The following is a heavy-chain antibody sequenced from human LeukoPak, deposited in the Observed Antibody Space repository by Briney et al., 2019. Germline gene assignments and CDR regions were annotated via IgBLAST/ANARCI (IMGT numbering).Heavy chain of an antibody. V-gene: IGHV3-30-3*01. CDR2: ISYDGSNK. Sequence: GGSLRLSCAASGFTFSSYAMHWVRQAPGKGLEWVAVISYDGSNKYYADSVKGRFTISRDNSKNTLYLQMNSLRAEDTAVYYCASRDYFDYWGQGTLVTVSS. J-gene: IGHJ4*02. CDR3: ASRDYFDY. CDR1: GFTFSSYA.